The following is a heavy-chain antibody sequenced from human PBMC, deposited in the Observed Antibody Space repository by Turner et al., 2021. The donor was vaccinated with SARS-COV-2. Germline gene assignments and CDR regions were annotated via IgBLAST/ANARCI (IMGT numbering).Heavy chain of an antibody. CDR2: IYSGGSK. CDR3: ARVNYDSLS. D-gene: IGHD3-22*01. V-gene: IGHV3-53*01. Sequence: EVQLVESGRGLIQPGGSLRLSCAASGFTVSSNYMSWVRQARGKGLEWVSIIYSGGSKYYADSVKGRFTISRDNSKNTLYLQMNSLRAEDTAVYDCARVNYDSLSWGQGTLVTVSS. J-gene: IGHJ4*02. CDR1: GFTVSSNY.